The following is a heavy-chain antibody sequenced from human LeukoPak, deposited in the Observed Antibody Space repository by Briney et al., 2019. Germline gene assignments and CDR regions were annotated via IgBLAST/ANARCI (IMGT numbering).Heavy chain of an antibody. CDR1: GFTVSSNY. CDR2: IYGGGST. J-gene: IGHJ4*02. V-gene: IGHV3-53*01. CDR3: AKDQGIAVAPSDY. Sequence: PGGSLRLSCAASGFTVSSNYMSWVRQAPGKGLEWVSVIYGGGSTYYADSVKGRFTISRDNSKNTLYLQMSSLRAEDTAVYYCAKDQGIAVAPSDYWGQGTLVTVSS. D-gene: IGHD6-19*01.